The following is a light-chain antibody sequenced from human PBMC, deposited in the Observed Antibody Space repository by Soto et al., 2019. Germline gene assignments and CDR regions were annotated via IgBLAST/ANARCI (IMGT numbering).Light chain of an antibody. V-gene: IGLV2-14*01. Sequence: QSALTQPDSVSGSPGQSIALSCPGTSSDVGGYNYVSWYQQHPGNAPKLMIYEVSNRPSGVSNRFSGSKSGNTASLTISGLQAEDEADYYCSSYSSSSTLDYVFGTGTKVTVL. J-gene: IGLJ1*01. CDR3: SSYSSSSTLDYV. CDR1: SSDVGGYNY. CDR2: EVS.